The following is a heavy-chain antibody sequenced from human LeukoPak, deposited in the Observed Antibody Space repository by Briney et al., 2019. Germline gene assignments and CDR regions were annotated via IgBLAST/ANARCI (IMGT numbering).Heavy chain of an antibody. CDR2: INPSSGST. Sequence: VASVKVSCKASGYTFTSYYMHWVRQAPGQGLEWMGIINPSSGSTGYAQKFQGRVTMTRDTSTRTVYMELSSLRSEDTAVYYCARDREVVDSGYEEPQFLFDYWGQGTMVTVSS. CDR1: GYTFTSYY. D-gene: IGHD5-12*01. V-gene: IGHV1-46*03. J-gene: IGHJ4*02. CDR3: ARDREVVDSGYEEPQFLFDY.